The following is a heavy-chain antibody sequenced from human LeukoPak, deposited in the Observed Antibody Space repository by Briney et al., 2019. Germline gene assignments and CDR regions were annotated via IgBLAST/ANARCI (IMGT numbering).Heavy chain of an antibody. CDR1: GYTFTSYY. V-gene: IGHV1-46*01. D-gene: IGHD3-22*01. J-gene: IGHJ4*02. CDR2: INPSGGST. CDR3: ARDPSPDSSGYYPDDY. Sequence: ASVKVSCKASGYTFTSYYMHWVRQAPGQGLEWMGIINPSGGSTSYAQKFQGRVTMTRDTSTSTVYMELSSLRSEGTAVYYCARDPSPDSSGYYPDDYWGQGTLVTVSS.